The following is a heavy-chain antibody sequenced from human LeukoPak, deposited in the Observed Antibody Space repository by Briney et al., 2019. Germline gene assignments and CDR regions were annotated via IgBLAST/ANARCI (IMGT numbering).Heavy chain of an antibody. CDR3: ARQAGIAAAGYFDY. Sequence: PGGSLRLSCAASGFSFSAYGVHWVRQAPGKGLEWVAVIWYDGSSKDYADSVKGRFTFSRDNSKNTLYLQMNSLTVEDTAVYYCARQAGIAAAGYFDYWGQGTLVTVSS. D-gene: IGHD6-13*01. CDR1: GFSFSAYG. CDR2: IWYDGSSK. J-gene: IGHJ4*02. V-gene: IGHV3-33*01.